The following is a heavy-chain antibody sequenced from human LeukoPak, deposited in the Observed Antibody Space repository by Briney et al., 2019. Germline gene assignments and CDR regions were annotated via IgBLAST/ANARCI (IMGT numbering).Heavy chain of an antibody. V-gene: IGHV3-23*01. CDR2: ISGSGGST. Sequence: PGGSLRLSCAASGFTFSSYCMSWVRQAPGEWLKWVSAISGSGGSTYYADSGEGRFTITRDNAKKSLYLQMNSLRAEDTAVYYCAKDATAALGTVYMDVWGKGTTVTISS. D-gene: IGHD6-13*01. CDR1: GFTFSSYC. J-gene: IGHJ6*03. CDR3: AKDATAALGTVYMDV.